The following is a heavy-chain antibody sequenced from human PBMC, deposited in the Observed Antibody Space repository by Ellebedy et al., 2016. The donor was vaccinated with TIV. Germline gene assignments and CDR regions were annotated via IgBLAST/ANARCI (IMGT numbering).Heavy chain of an antibody. D-gene: IGHD4-17*01. CDR1: GFTFSSYA. V-gene: IGHV3-23*01. CDR3: AKDFIYGDYADF. Sequence: GESLKISCAASGFTFSSYAMSWVRQAPGKGLEWVSTISGRGGSTYYAGSVKGRFTVSRDTSKNTLYLRVNSLRAEDTAVNYCAKDFIYGDYADFWGQGTLFTVSS. J-gene: IGHJ4*02. CDR2: ISGRGGST.